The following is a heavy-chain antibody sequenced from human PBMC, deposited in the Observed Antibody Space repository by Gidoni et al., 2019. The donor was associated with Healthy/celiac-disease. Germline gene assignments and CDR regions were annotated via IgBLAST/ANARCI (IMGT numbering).Heavy chain of an antibody. CDR1: GYTCPSYD. CDR2: MNPNSGNT. Sequence: QVQLVQSGAEVKNPGASVKVSCKASGYTCPSYDINWVRQATGQGLEWMGWMNPNSGNTGYAQKFQGRVTMTRNTSVSTAYMELSSLRSEDTAVYYCARVRSIAVAGIPCFDYWGQGTLVTVSS. CDR3: ARVRSIAVAGIPCFDY. D-gene: IGHD6-19*01. J-gene: IGHJ4*02. V-gene: IGHV1-8*01.